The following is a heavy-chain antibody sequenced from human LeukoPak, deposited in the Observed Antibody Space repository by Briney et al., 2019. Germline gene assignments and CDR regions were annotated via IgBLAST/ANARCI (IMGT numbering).Heavy chain of an antibody. CDR2: FDPEDGET. D-gene: IGHD3-10*01. J-gene: IGHJ4*02. CDR1: GYTLTELS. CDR3: ATANPKWFGELLHYYFDY. Sequence: ASVKASCKVSGYTLTELSMHWVRQAPGKGLEWMGGFDPEDGETIYAQKFQGRVTMTEDTSTDTAYMELSSLRSEDTAVYYCATANPKWFGELLHYYFDYWGQGTLVTVSS. V-gene: IGHV1-24*01.